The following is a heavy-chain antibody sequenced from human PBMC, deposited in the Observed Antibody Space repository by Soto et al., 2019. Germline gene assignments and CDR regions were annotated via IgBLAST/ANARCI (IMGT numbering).Heavy chain of an antibody. V-gene: IGHV3-74*01. Sequence: EVQLVESGGGLVQPGGSLRLSCAASGFTFSSYWMHWVRQGPGEGLVWVSRIMSDGSGTTYADSVKGRFTIARDNAKNTLYLQMNRLRAEDTAVYHCARSRGSGGVEYNMDVWGQWPTVTGSS. J-gene: IGHJ6*02. D-gene: IGHD3-16*01. CDR2: IMSDGSGT. CDR3: ARSRGSGGVEYNMDV. CDR1: GFTFSSYW.